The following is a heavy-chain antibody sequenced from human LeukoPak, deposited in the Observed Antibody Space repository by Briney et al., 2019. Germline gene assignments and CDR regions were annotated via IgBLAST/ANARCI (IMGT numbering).Heavy chain of an antibody. D-gene: IGHD2-8*02. CDR1: GFTFSRHW. Sequence: PGGSLRLSCATSGFTFSRHWMSWVRQAPGKGPEWVANIKQDGSERYYVHSVKGRFTISRDNAKNSLYLQMNSLRAEDTAVYYCARDGGHSTDFDYWSQGILVTVSS. V-gene: IGHV3-7*01. J-gene: IGHJ4*02. CDR3: ARDGGHSTDFDY. CDR2: IKQDGSER.